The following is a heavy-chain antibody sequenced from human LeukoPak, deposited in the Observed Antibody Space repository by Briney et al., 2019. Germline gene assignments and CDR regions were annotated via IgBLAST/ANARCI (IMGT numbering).Heavy chain of an antibody. CDR2: IYYSGST. V-gene: IGHV4-31*03. CDR1: GGSISSGGYY. D-gene: IGHD6-13*01. Sequence: SETLSLTCTVSGGSISSGGYYWSWIRQHPGKGLEWIGYIYYSGSTYYNPSLKSRVTISVDTSKNQFSLKLSSVTAADTAVYYCARSSPYSSSWSLFDYWGQGTLVTVSS. CDR3: ARSSPYSSSWSLFDY. J-gene: IGHJ4*02.